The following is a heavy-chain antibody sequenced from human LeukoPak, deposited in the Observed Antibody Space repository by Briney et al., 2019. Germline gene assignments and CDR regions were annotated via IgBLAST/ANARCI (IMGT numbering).Heavy chain of an antibody. CDR1: GYNFTSYG. V-gene: IGHV1-2*02. J-gene: IGHJ6*03. D-gene: IGHD2-2*01. CDR2: INPNNGGT. CDR3: ARGVRYCSITSCAGVYYMDV. Sequence: ASVNVSCKASGYNFTSYGISWVRQAPGQGLEWMGWINPNNGGTNYAQKFQGRVTMTRDMSISTVYMELSRLRSDDTAVYYCARGVRYCSITSCAGVYYMDVWAQGTTVTVSS.